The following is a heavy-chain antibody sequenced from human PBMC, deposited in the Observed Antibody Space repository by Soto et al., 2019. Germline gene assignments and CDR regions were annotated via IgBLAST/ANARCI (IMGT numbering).Heavy chain of an antibody. CDR1: SGSFSGHF. Sequence: PSETLSLTCAVYSGSFSGHFWSWIRQPPGKGLEWIGYLYYSGVTKYHPSLRSRVTISVDTSKNQFSLKLSSVTAADTAVYYCARDKITGLFDYWGQGTLVTVSS. CDR2: LYYSGVT. V-gene: IGHV4-34*01. J-gene: IGHJ4*02. D-gene: IGHD2-8*02. CDR3: ARDKITGLFDY.